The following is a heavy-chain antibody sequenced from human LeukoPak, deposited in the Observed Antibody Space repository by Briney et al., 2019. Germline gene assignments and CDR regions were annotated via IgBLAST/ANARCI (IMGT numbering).Heavy chain of an antibody. CDR1: GFTVSSNY. CDR2: IYSGGST. D-gene: IGHD4-23*01. V-gene: IGHV3-53*01. J-gene: IGHJ4*02. CDR3: ARERDNYGGKGGYFDY. Sequence: PGGSLRLSCAASGFTVSSNYMSWVRQAPGKGLEWVSVIYSGGSTYYADSVKGRFTISRDNSKNTLYLQMNSLRAEDTAVYYCARERDNYGGKGGYFDYWGQGTLVTVSS.